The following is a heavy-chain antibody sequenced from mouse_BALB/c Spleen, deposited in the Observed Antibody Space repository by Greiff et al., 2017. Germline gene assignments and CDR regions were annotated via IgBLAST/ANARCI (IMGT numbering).Heavy chain of an antibody. D-gene: IGHD2-1*01. CDR2: ISSGGGNT. J-gene: IGHJ4*01. V-gene: IGHV5-9*03. Sequence: DVQLVESGGGLVKPGGSLKLSCAASGFTFSSYTMSWVRQTPEKRLEWVATISSGGGNTYYPDSVKGRFTISRDNAKNNLYLQMSSLRSEDTALYYCARRGNYDAMDYWGQGTSVTVSS. CDR3: ARRGNYDAMDY. CDR1: GFTFSSYT.